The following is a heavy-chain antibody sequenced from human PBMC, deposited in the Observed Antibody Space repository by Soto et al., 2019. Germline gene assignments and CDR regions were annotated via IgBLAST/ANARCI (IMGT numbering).Heavy chain of an antibody. V-gene: IGHV1-69*12. CDR3: ARDAYCGGDCYPYYYYGMDV. CDR1: GGTFSSYA. CDR2: IIPIFGTA. J-gene: IGHJ6*02. Sequence: QVQLVQSGAEVKKPGSSVKVSCKASGGTFSSYAISWVRRAPGQGLEWMGGIIPIFGTANYAQKFQGRVTITADESTSTAYMELSSLRSEDTAVYYCARDAYCGGDCYPYYYYGMDVWGQGTTVTVSS. D-gene: IGHD2-21*02.